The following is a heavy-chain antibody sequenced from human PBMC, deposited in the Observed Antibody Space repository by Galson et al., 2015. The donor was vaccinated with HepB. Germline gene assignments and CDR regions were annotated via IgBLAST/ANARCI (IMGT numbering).Heavy chain of an antibody. V-gene: IGHV4-39*07. J-gene: IGHJ6*02. CDR2: IYYSGST. Sequence: SETLSLTCTVSGGSISSSSYYWGWIRQPPGKGLEWIGSIYYSGSTYYNPSLKSRVTISVDTSKNQFSLKLSSVTAADTAVYYCARALVHCSSTSCYFSINYYYGMDVWGQGTTVTVSS. D-gene: IGHD2-2*01. CDR3: ARALVHCSSTSCYFSINYYYGMDV. CDR1: GGSISSSSYY.